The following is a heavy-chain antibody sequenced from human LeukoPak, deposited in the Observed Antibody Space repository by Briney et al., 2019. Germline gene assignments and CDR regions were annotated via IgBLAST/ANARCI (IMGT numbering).Heavy chain of an antibody. J-gene: IGHJ1*01. Sequence: GGSLRLSCVVSEFTFSTYSMNWVRQAPGKGLEWVSSISSSSSYIYYADSVKGRFTISRDNAKNSLYLQMNSLRAEDTAVYYCAAYSGSYPEYFQCWGQGILVTVSS. CDR1: EFTFSTYS. CDR3: AAYSGSYPEYFQC. CDR2: ISSSSSYI. D-gene: IGHD1-26*01. V-gene: IGHV3-21*01.